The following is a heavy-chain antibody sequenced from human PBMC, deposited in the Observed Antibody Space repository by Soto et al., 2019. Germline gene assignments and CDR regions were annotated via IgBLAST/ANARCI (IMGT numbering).Heavy chain of an antibody. CDR3: AGAPFYYASGF. J-gene: IGHJ4*02. D-gene: IGHD3-10*01. Sequence: QVQLVESGGGLVEPGGSLRLSCAASGFKFSDHYMTWIRQAPGKGLEWVSKISGGGTTIYYADSVKGRITVSRDNAKNSLYLQMNSLRAEDTALYYCAGAPFYYASGFWGQGTLVTVSS. V-gene: IGHV3-11*01. CDR1: GFKFSDHY. CDR2: ISGGGTTI.